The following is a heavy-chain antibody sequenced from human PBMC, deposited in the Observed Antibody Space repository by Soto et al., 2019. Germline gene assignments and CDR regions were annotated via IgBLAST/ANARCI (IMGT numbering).Heavy chain of an antibody. J-gene: IGHJ6*02. CDR2: IYYSGST. CDR1: GGSISSYY. Sequence: QVQLQESGPGLVKPSETLSLTCTVSGGSISSYYWSWIRQPPGKGLEWIGYIYYSGSTNYNPSLTSRVTISVDTSKNQFSLKLSSVTAADTAVYYCARESGYCSSTSCSSTYYYGMDVWGQGTTVTVSS. V-gene: IGHV4-59*01. D-gene: IGHD2-2*01. CDR3: ARESGYCSSTSCSSTYYYGMDV.